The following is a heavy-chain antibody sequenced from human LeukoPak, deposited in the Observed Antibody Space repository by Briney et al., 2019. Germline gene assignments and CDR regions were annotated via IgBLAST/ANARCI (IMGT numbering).Heavy chain of an antibody. CDR1: GFTFSSYA. CDR2: ISGSGGST. D-gene: IGHD3-3*01. V-gene: IGHV3-23*01. CDR3: AKDSYDFWSGYYFYYYYYYMDV. J-gene: IGHJ6*03. Sequence: GGSLRLSCAASGFTFSSYAMSWVRQAPGKGLEWVSAISGSGGSTYYADSVKGRFTISRDNSKNTLYLQMNSLRAEDTAVYYCAKDSYDFWSGYYFYYYYYYMDVWGKGTTVTVSS.